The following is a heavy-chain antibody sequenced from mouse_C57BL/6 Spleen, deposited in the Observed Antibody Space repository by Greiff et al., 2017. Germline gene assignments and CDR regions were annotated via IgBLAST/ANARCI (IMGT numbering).Heavy chain of an antibody. CDR2: INYDGSST. CDR3: ARDQAGYAMDY. CDR1: GFTFSDYY. Sequence: EVKLVESEGGLVQPGSSMKLSCTASGFTFSDYYMAWVRQVPEKGLEWVANINYDGSSTNYLDTLKSRFIISRDNAKNILYLHMSSLKSEDTATYYFARDQAGYAMDYCGQGTSVTVSS. V-gene: IGHV5-16*01. J-gene: IGHJ4*01.